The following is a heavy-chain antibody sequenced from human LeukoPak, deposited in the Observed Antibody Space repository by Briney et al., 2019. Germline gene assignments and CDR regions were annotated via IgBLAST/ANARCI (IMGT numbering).Heavy chain of an antibody. CDR3: ARSYSSSWFFFDY. CDR2: ISSSSTYI. V-gene: IGHV3-21*01. J-gene: IGHJ4*02. D-gene: IGHD6-13*01. Sequence: PGGSLRLSCAASGFTFSSYSINWVRQAPGKGLEWVSSISSSSTYIYYADSVKGRFTISRDNAKNSLYLQMSSLRAEDTAVYYCARSYSSSWFFFDYWGQGTLVTVSS. CDR1: GFTFSSYS.